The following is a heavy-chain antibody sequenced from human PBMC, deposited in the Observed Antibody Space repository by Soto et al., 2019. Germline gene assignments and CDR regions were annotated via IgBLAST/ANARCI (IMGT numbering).Heavy chain of an antibody. Sequence: SETLSLTCAVYGGSFSGYYWSWIRQPPGKGLEWIGEINHSGSTNYNPSLKSRVTISVDTSKNQFSLKLSSVTAADTAVYYCARVRAARPLRYYYYGMDVWGHGTTVTVSS. J-gene: IGHJ6*02. CDR2: INHSGST. D-gene: IGHD6-6*01. CDR1: GGSFSGYY. V-gene: IGHV4-34*01. CDR3: ARVRAARPLRYYYYGMDV.